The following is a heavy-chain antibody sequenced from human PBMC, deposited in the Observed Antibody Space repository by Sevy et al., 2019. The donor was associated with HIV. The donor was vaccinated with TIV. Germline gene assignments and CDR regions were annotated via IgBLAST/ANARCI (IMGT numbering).Heavy chain of an antibody. CDR1: GGTFSCYG. V-gene: IGHV1-69*13. CDR2: IIPSLGTV. CDR3: ARGGGNGWYYFDY. J-gene: IGHJ4*02. Sequence: ASVKVSCKASGGTFSCYGISWVRQAPGQGLEWMGGIIPSLGTVNYAQKFQGRVTITADESTKTAYMELSSLRSEDTAVYYCARGGGNGWYYFDYWGQETLVTVSS. D-gene: IGHD6-19*01.